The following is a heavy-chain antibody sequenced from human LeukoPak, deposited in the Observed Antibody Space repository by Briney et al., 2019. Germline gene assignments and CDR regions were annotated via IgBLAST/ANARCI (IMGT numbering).Heavy chain of an antibody. J-gene: IGHJ4*02. CDR2: TSGSGGST. Sequence: PGGSLRLSCAASGFTFSSYAMSWVRQTPGKGLEWVSATSGSGGSTFYADSVKGRFTISRDNSKNTLYLQMNSLRAEDTAVYYCARLYGSGWSLFDYWGQGTLVTVSS. CDR3: ARLYGSGWSLFDY. CDR1: GFTFSSYA. V-gene: IGHV3-23*01. D-gene: IGHD6-19*01.